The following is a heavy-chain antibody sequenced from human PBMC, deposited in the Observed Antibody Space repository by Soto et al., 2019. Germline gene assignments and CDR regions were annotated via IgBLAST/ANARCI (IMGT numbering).Heavy chain of an antibody. J-gene: IGHJ5*02. CDR2: IIPIFGTA. D-gene: IGHD6-13*01. V-gene: IGHV1-69*13. CDR1: GGTFSSYA. CDR3: ARDLRIAAAGTFDP. Sequence: SVKVSCKASGGTFSSYAISWVRQAPGQGLEWMGGIIPIFGTANYAQKFQGRVTITADESTSTAYMELSSLRSEDTAVYYCARDLRIAAAGTFDPWGQGTLVTVSS.